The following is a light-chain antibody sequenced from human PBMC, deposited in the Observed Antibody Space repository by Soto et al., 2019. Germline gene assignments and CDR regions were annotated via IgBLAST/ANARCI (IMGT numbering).Light chain of an antibody. CDR2: GAS. V-gene: IGKV3-20*01. J-gene: IGKJ5*01. CDR1: QSVSSSY. CDR3: QQYGSSPPIT. Sequence: EIVLTQSPGTLSLSPVERATLSGRASQSVSSSYLAWYQQKPGQAPRLLIYGASSRATGIPDRFSGSGSGTDFTLTISRLEPEDFAVYYCQQYGSSPPITFGQGTRLEI.